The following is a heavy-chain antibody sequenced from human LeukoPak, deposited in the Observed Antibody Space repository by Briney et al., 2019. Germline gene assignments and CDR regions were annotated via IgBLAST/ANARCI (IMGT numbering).Heavy chain of an antibody. V-gene: IGHV1-69*01. J-gene: IGHJ4*02. D-gene: IGHD3-10*01. CDR1: GGTFSSYA. CDR2: IVPIFGTA. CDR3: AGSTNSRPYYYGSGNYFDY. Sequence: SVKVSCKASGGTFSSYAISWVRQAPGQGLKWMGGIVPIFGTANYAQKFQGRVTITADESTSTAYMELSSLRSEDTAVYYCAGSTNSRPYYYGSGNYFDYWGQGTLVTVSS.